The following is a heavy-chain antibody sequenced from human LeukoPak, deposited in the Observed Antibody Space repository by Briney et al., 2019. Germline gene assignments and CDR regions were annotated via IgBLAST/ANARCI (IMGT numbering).Heavy chain of an antibody. CDR3: AKGKYYYDSSGYYYGRHRYYFDY. Sequence: QAGGSLRLSCAASGFTFSSYAMSWVRQAPGKGLEWVSAISGSGGSTYYADSVKGRFTISRDNSKNTLYLQMNSLRAEDTAVYYCAKGKYYYDSSGYYYGRHRYYFDYWGQGTLVTVSS. V-gene: IGHV3-23*01. D-gene: IGHD3-22*01. CDR2: ISGSGGST. CDR1: GFTFSSYA. J-gene: IGHJ4*02.